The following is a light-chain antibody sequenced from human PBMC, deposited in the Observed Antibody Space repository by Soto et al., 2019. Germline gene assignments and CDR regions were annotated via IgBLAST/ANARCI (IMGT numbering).Light chain of an antibody. CDR1: QSVGSS. CDR2: DAS. V-gene: IGKV3-11*01. CDR3: QQHSNWPLT. Sequence: EIVLTQSPATLSLSPGERATLSCRASQSVGSSLAWYQQKPGQAPRLLIYDASNRATGIPARFSGSGSGTQSSLTISSLEPEDFTLYYCQQHSNWPLTFGQGTRLEIK. J-gene: IGKJ5*01.